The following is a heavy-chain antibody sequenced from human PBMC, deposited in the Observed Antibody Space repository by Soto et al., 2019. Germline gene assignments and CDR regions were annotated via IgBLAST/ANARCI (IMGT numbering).Heavy chain of an antibody. D-gene: IGHD2-2*01. CDR1: GGSISSSSYY. J-gene: IGHJ4*02. Sequence: PSETLSLTCTVSGGSISSSSYYWGWIRQPPGKGLEWIGSIYYSGSTYYNPSLKSRVTISVDTSKNQFSLKLSSVTAADTAVYYCARHKGYCSSTSCYDHFDYWGQGTLVTVSS. CDR2: IYYSGST. V-gene: IGHV4-39*01. CDR3: ARHKGYCSSTSCYDHFDY.